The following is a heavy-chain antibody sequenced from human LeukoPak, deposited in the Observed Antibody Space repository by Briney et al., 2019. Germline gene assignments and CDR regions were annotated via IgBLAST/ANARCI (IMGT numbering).Heavy chain of an antibody. D-gene: IGHD3-22*01. CDR2: INPNSGGT. CDR1: GYTFTGYY. Sequence: ASVKVSCKASGYTFTGYYMHWVRQAPGQGLEWMGWINPNSGGTNYAQKFQGRATMTRDTSISTAYMELSRLRSDDTAVYYCAREDLYYYDSSGSEYFQHWGQGTLVTVSS. J-gene: IGHJ1*01. CDR3: AREDLYYYDSSGSEYFQH. V-gene: IGHV1-2*02.